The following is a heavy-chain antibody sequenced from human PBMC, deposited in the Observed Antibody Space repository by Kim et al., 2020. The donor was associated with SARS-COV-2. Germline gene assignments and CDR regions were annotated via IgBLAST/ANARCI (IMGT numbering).Heavy chain of an antibody. D-gene: IGHD3-3*01. V-gene: IGHV3-23*01. CDR2: SSGSGGST. CDR1: GCTFSSYA. CDR3: GKDRSTIFGVVIPTSDY. Sequence: GGSLRLSCAASGCTFSSYAMSWVRQAPGKGLEWVSASSGSGGSTYYADSVKGRFTISRDNSKNKLYRQMNSLRAEDTAVYYCGKDRSTIFGVVIPTSDYWAQGTLVTVSS. J-gene: IGHJ4*02.